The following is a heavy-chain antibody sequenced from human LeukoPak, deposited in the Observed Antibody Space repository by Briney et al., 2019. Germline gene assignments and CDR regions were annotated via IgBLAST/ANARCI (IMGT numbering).Heavy chain of an antibody. CDR1: GFTVSSNY. J-gene: IGHJ4*02. Sequence: GGSLRLSCAASGFTVSSNYMSWVRQAPGKGLEWVSVIYSGGSTYYADSVKGRFTISRDNSKNTLYLQMNSLRAEDTAVYYCASGRYGDYFDYWGQGTLVTVSS. CDR3: ASGRYGDYFDY. CDR2: IYSGGST. D-gene: IGHD4-17*01. V-gene: IGHV3-66*01.